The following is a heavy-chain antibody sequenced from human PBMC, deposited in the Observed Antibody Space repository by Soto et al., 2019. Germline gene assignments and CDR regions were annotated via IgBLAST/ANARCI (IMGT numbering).Heavy chain of an antibody. J-gene: IGHJ4*02. Sequence: GGSLRLSCAASGFTFSSYNMNWVRQAPGKGLEWVSGISSSSSYKHYTDSVKGRFTISRDNAEKSLYLQMNSLRAEDSAVYYCTTDLYAGDIVSTIFYWGQGTLVTVS. V-gene: IGHV3-21*01. CDR3: TTDLYAGDIVSTIFY. D-gene: IGHD5-12*01. CDR1: GFTFSSYN. CDR2: ISSSSSYK.